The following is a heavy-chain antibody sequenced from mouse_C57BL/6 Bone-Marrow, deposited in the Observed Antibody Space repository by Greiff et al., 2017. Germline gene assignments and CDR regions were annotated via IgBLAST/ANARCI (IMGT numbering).Heavy chain of an antibody. V-gene: IGHV1-81*01. D-gene: IGHD2-1*01. CDR2: IYPRSGNT. CDR1: GYTFTSYG. J-gene: IGHJ3*01. CDR3: ASGGVYYGTPFAY. Sequence: VQLVESGAELARPGASVKLSCKASGYTFTSYGISWVKQRTGQGLEWIGEIYPRSGNTYYNEKFKGKATLTADKSSSTAYMELRSLTSEDSAVYFCASGGVYYGTPFAYWGQGTLVTVSA.